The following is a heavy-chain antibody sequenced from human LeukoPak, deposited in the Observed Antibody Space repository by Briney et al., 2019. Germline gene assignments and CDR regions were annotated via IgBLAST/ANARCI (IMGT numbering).Heavy chain of an antibody. CDR3: ASRGGCGGSCYSGFGYGDYDPPYYFDY. V-gene: IGHV1-69*05. D-gene: IGHD2-15*01. CDR2: IIPIFGTA. Sequence: SVKVSCKASGGTFSSYAISWVRQAPGQGLEWMGGIIPIFGTANYAQKFQGRVTITTDESTSTAYMELSSLRSEDTAVYYCASRGGCGGSCYSGFGYGDYDPPYYFDYWGQGTLVTVSS. CDR1: GGTFSSYA. J-gene: IGHJ4*02.